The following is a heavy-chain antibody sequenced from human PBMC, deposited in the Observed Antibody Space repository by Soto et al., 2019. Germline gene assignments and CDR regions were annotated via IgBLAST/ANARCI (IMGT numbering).Heavy chain of an antibody. Sequence: SEPLSLTCAGYGASLSDNYCNWLRQPPGKGLEWIGEINHSGNTNYNPSLRRRVTISIDTSKNQLALNLRSVSAADTAVYSCARGRGAVDDWGQGTPVTVSS. CDR2: INHSGNT. V-gene: IGHV4-34*01. CDR3: ARGRGAVDD. CDR1: GASLSDNY. J-gene: IGHJ4*02.